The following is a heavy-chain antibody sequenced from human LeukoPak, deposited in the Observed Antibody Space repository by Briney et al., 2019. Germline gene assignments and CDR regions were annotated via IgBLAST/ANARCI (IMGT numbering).Heavy chain of an antibody. V-gene: IGHV3-30*04. CDR2: TSDDGSKK. Sequence: GESLRLSCAASGFTFSTFAMHWVRQAPGKGLEWVAVTSDDGSKKYFADSVKGRFTISRDNSKSTLYLVMNSLRAEDTAVYYCAKEDGNYGSGRYYYFDYWGQGTLVTVSS. CDR1: GFTFSTFA. D-gene: IGHD3-10*01. CDR3: AKEDGNYGSGRYYYFDY. J-gene: IGHJ4*02.